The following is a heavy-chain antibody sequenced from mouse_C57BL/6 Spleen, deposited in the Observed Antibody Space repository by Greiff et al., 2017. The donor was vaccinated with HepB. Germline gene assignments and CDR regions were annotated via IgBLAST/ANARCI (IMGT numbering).Heavy chain of an antibody. CDR1: GYTFTDYY. V-gene: IGHV1-26*01. CDR3: ARRYYGSSSFAC. CDR2: INPNNGGT. Sequence: VQLQQSGPELVKPGASVKISCKASGYTFTDYYMNWVKQSHGKSLEWIGDINPNNGGTSYNQKFKGKATLTVDKSSSTAYMELRSLTSEDSAVYYCARRYYGSSSFACWGQGTLVTVSA. J-gene: IGHJ3*01. D-gene: IGHD1-1*01.